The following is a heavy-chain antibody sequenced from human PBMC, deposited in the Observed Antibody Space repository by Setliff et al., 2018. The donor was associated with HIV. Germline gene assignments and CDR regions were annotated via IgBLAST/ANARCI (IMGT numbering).Heavy chain of an antibody. CDR3: ARDRLTYYFDY. CDR2: PYTSGST. CDR1: GGSINTYY. J-gene: IGHJ4*02. V-gene: IGHV4-4*07. D-gene: IGHD3-22*01. Sequence: SETLSLTCTVSGGSINTYYWSWIRQPAGKGLEWIGRPYTSGSTNYNPSLKSRVTMSVDTSKNQFSLKLSSVTAADTAVYYCARDRLTYYFDYWGQGILVTVSS.